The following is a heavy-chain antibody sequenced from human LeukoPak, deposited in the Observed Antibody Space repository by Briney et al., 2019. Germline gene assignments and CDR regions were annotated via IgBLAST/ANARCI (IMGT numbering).Heavy chain of an antibody. CDR1: GYNFTSYW. D-gene: IGHD3-10*01. CDR2: IDPSDSEI. CDR3: ARGPLTLVIVAFDY. Sequence: GESLKISCKASGYNFTSYWIGWVRQMPGKGLEYMGIIDPSDSEIRYSPSFQGQVTISAEKSTGTAYLQWSSLKASDTAMYYCARGPLTLVIVAFDYWGQGTLLTVSS. V-gene: IGHV5-51*01. J-gene: IGHJ4*02.